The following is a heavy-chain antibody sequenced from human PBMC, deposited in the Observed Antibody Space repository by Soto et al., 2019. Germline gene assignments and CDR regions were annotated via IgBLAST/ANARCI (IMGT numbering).Heavy chain of an antibody. CDR3: ARAEVDMPTP. V-gene: IGHV3-66*01. CDR1: GFSVTANY. D-gene: IGHD2-15*01. J-gene: IGHJ5*02. Sequence: EMYLVDSGGGLVQPGGSLRLSCAASGFSVTANYMIWVRQAPGKGLEFVSVIWTNGGTLYADSVKGRFILSRDNSMNTVYLQMNRLRVEDTAVYYCARAEVDMPTPWGQGTLVTVSS. CDR2: IWTNGGT.